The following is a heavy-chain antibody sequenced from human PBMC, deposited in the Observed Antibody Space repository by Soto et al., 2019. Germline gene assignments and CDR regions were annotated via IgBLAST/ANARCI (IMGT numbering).Heavy chain of an antibody. CDR2: FDPEDGET. J-gene: IGHJ6*02. D-gene: IGHD6-19*01. Sequence: ASVKVSCTVSGYTLTELSMHWVRQAPGKGLEWMGGFDPEDGETIYAQKFQGRVTMTEDTSTDTAYMELSSLRSEDTAVYYCATITQWLVYYYYGMDVWGQGTTVTVSS. CDR1: GYTLTELS. V-gene: IGHV1-24*01. CDR3: ATITQWLVYYYYGMDV.